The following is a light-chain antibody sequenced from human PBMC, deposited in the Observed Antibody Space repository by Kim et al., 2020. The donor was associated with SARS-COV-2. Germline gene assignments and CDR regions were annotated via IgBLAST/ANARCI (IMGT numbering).Light chain of an antibody. J-gene: IGKJ4*01. CDR3: QQYYRTPPT. Sequence: DIVMAQSPDSLAVSLGARATINCKSSQSVLYSSNNKNYLAWYQQKPGQPPKLLIYWASTRESGVPDRFSGSGSGTDFTLTISSLQAEDVAAYYCQQYYRTPPTFGGGTKVDIK. CDR1: QSVLYSSNNKNY. CDR2: WAS. V-gene: IGKV4-1*01.